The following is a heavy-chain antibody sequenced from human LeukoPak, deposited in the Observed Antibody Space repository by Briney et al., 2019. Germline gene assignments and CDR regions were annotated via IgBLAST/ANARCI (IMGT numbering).Heavy chain of an antibody. CDR2: MNPNSGNT. Sequence: ASVKVSCKASGYTFTSYDINWVRQATGQGLEWMGWMNPNSGNTGYAQKFQGRVTMTRNTSISTAYMELSSLRSEDTAVYYRARAHSSGLNWFDPLGQGNPVTVSS. CDR3: ARAHSSGLNWFDP. J-gene: IGHJ5*02. D-gene: IGHD6-19*01. V-gene: IGHV1-8*01. CDR1: GYTFTSYD.